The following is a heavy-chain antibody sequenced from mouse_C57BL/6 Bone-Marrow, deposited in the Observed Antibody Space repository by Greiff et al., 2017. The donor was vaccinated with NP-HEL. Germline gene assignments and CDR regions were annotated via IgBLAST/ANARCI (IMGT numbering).Heavy chain of an antibody. D-gene: IGHD1-1*01. CDR2: IYPRSGNT. Sequence: QVQLQQSGAELARPGASVKLSCKASGYTFTSYGISWVKQRTGQGLEWIGEIYPRSGNTYYNEKFKGKAPLTADKSSSTAYMELRSLTSEDSAVYFCARWHYYGSSYEYFDVWGTGTTVTVSS. J-gene: IGHJ1*03. V-gene: IGHV1-81*01. CDR1: GYTFTSYG. CDR3: ARWHYYGSSYEYFDV.